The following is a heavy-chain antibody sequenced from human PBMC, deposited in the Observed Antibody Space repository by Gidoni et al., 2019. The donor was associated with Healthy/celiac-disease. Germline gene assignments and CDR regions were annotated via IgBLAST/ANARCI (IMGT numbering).Heavy chain of an antibody. CDR3: ARGKGAYSSSPLAPDLVDY. D-gene: IGHD6-6*01. V-gene: IGHV3-11*01. Sequence: QVQLVASGGGLVKPGGSLRLSCAASGFTFSDYYLSWIRQAPGKGLEWVSYISSSGSTIYYADSVKGRFTISRDNAKNSLYLQMNSLRAEDTAVYYCARGKGAYSSSPLAPDLVDYWGQGTLVTVSS. CDR2: ISSSGSTI. CDR1: GFTFSDYY. J-gene: IGHJ4*02.